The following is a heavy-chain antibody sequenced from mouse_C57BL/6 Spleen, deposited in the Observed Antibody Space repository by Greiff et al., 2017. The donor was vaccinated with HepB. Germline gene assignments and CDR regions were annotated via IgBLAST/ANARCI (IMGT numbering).Heavy chain of an antibody. CDR1: GYSITSGYY. J-gene: IGHJ2*01. Sequence: EVKLQESGPGLVKPSQSLSLTCSVTGYSITSGYYWNWIRQFPGNKLEWMGYISYDGSNNYNPSLKNRISITRDTSKNQFFLKLNSVTTEDTATYYCARYDYDSLFDYWGQGTTLTVSS. V-gene: IGHV3-6*01. CDR2: ISYDGSN. D-gene: IGHD2-4*01. CDR3: ARYDYDSLFDY.